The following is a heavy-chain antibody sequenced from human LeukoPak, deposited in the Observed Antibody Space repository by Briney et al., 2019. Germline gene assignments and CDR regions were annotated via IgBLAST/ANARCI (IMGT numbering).Heavy chain of an antibody. V-gene: IGHV3-30-3*01. CDR2: ISYDGSNK. J-gene: IGHJ4*02. CDR3: SRDYLYYYDTGGLDY. Sequence: GGSLRLSCAASGFTFSSYAMHWVRQAPGKGLEWVAVISYDGSNKYYADSVKGRFTISRDNSKNTLYLQMNSLRAEDTAVYYCSRDYLYYYDTGGLDYWGQGTLVTVSS. CDR1: GFTFSSYA. D-gene: IGHD3-22*01.